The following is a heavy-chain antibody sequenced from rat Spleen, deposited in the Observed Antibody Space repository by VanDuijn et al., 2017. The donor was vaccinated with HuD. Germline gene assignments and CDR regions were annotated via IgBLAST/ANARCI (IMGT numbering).Heavy chain of an antibody. V-gene: IGHV5-31*01. CDR1: GFTFNNYW. CDR3: AREYITDYYYGHYFDY. CDR2: ITNTGGST. D-gene: IGHD1-6*01. J-gene: IGHJ2*01. Sequence: EVQLVESGGGLVQPGRSLKLSCVASGFTFNNYWMTWIRQAPGKGLEWVASITNTGGSTYYRDSVLGRFTISRDNSKSTLYLQMDSLRSEDTATYYCAREYITDYYYGHYFDYWGQGVMVTVSS.